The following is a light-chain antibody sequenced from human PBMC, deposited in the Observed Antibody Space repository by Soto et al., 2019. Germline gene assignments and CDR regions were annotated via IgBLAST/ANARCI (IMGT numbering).Light chain of an antibody. Sequence: DIQMTQSPSSVSASVGDRVTITCRASQAISTWLAWYQQKPGKAPKLLIYAASNLQTGVPSRFSGSGSGTVFTLPISSLQPEDFATYYCQQANSFPRTFGQGTKVEI. V-gene: IGKV1D-12*01. CDR2: AAS. CDR1: QAISTW. CDR3: QQANSFPRT. J-gene: IGKJ1*01.